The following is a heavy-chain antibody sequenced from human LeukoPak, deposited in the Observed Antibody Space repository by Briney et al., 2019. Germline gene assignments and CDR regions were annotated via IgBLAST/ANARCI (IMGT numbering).Heavy chain of an antibody. J-gene: IGHJ4*02. CDR3: ARRTSHSYFDY. CDR1: GFTFSDYY. Sequence: GGSLRLSCAASGFTFSDYYMSWIRQAPGKGLEWVSYISGSGTTIYSADSLKALFTISRDNANNSLYLQMNSLRAEDTAVYYCARRTSHSYFDYWGQGILVTVST. V-gene: IGHV3-11*01. D-gene: IGHD2-2*01. CDR2: ISGSGTTI.